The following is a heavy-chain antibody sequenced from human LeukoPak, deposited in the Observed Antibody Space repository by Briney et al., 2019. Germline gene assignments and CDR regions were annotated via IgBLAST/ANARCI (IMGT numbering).Heavy chain of an antibody. CDR3: ARDIEMATTYYYYYYMDV. D-gene: IGHD5-24*01. Sequence: PGGSLRLSCAAPGFTFSSYSMNWVRQAPGKGLEWVSSISSSSSYIYYADSVKGRFTISRDNAKNSLYLQMNSLRAEDTAVYYCARDIEMATTYYYYYYMDVWGKGTTVTVSS. J-gene: IGHJ6*03. CDR1: GFTFSSYS. CDR2: ISSSSSYI. V-gene: IGHV3-21*01.